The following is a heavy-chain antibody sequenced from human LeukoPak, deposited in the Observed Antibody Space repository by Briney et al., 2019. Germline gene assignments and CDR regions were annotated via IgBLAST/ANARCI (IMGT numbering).Heavy chain of an antibody. Sequence: PSETQSLTCTVSGGSISSYYWSWIRQPPGKGLEWIGYIFYSGSTNYNPSLKSRVTISVDTSKNQFSLKLSSVTAADTAVYYCASSKAAALDYWGQGTLVTVSS. J-gene: IGHJ4*02. V-gene: IGHV4-59*12. D-gene: IGHD6-13*01. CDR2: IFYSGST. CDR1: GGSISSYY. CDR3: ASSKAAALDY.